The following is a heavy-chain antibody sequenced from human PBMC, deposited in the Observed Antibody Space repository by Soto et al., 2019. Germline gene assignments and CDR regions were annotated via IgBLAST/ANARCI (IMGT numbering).Heavy chain of an antibody. Sequence: GGSLILSCAASGFTFSSYGMHWVRQSPGKGLEWVAVIWYDGSNKYYADSVKGRFTISRDNSKNTLYLQMNSLRAEDTAVYYCAREEQLASGGWFDPWGQGTLVTVSS. J-gene: IGHJ5*02. CDR3: AREEQLASGGWFDP. CDR2: IWYDGSNK. CDR1: GFTFSSYG. D-gene: IGHD6-6*01. V-gene: IGHV3-33*08.